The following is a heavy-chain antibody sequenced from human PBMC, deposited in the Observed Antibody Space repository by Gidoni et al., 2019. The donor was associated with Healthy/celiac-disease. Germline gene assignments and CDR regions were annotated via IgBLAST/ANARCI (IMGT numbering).Heavy chain of an antibody. D-gene: IGHD5-12*01. CDR1: GGTFSSYT. J-gene: IGHJ6*02. V-gene: IGHV1-69*08. CDR2: IIPILGIA. Sequence: QVQLVQSGAEVKKPGSSVKVSCKASGGTFSSYTISWVRQAPGQGLEWMGRIIPILGIANYAQKFQGRVTITTDKSTSTAYMELSSLRSEDTAVYYCARDLKYSGYDGGGYGMDVWGQGTTVTVSS. CDR3: ARDLKYSGYDGGGYGMDV.